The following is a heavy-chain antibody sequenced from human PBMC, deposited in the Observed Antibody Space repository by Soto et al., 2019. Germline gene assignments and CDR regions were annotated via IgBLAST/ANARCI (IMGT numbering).Heavy chain of an antibody. CDR3: AKDAGIAVAGTGWASYYYYGMDV. J-gene: IGHJ6*02. V-gene: IGHV3-30*18. CDR1: GFSFSSYG. D-gene: IGHD6-19*01. Sequence: GGSLRLSCAASGFSFSSYGMYWVRQAPGKGLEWVAVISVDGGNKKYEDSVKGRFTISRDNSKNTLYLQMNSLRAEDTAVYYCAKDAGIAVAGTGWASYYYYGMDVWGQGTTVTVSS. CDR2: ISVDGGNK.